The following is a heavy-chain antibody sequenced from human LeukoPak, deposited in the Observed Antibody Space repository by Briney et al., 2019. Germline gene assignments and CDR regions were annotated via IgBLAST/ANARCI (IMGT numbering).Heavy chain of an antibody. CDR1: GCTFKNYD. D-gene: IGHD5-18*01. CDR2: MNPNSGNT. J-gene: IGHJ4*01. V-gene: IGHV1-8*02. CDR3: ARATPGRLHGYSFDY. Sequence: GASVKVSCLASGCTFKNYDINWVRQAAGQGLEWMGWMNPNSGNTGFAQKFPHRASMNRDTYINTAYMALTSLSSRDTHVYFCARATPGRLHGYSFDYG.